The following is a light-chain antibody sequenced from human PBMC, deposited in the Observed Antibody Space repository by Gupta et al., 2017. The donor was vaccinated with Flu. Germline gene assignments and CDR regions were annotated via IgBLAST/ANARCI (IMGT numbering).Light chain of an antibody. J-gene: IGLJ3*02. CDR1: NIVNKN. CDR2: KDS. Sequence: ALGQTASLTCGGNNIVNKNVHWYQPKPGQAPVLVIYKDSNRPSGIPDRFSGSNSGNTATLTISRAQGGDEGDYYCQVCDSSAAVFGGGTKLTVL. CDR3: QVCDSSAAV. V-gene: IGLV3-9*01.